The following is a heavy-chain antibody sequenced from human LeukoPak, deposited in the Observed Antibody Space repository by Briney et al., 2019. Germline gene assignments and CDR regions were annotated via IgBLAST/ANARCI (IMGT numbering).Heavy chain of an antibody. V-gene: IGHV4-34*01. CDR2: INHSGST. J-gene: IGHJ4*02. CDR3: ARGPYGDHADGFDF. Sequence: SETLSLTCAVYGGSFSGYYWSWIRQPPGKGLEWIGEINHSGSTNYNPSLKSRVNISVNASKNQFSLRMSSVTGADTAVYFCARGPYGDHADGFDFWGQGALVTVSS. CDR1: GGSFSGYY. D-gene: IGHD4-17*01.